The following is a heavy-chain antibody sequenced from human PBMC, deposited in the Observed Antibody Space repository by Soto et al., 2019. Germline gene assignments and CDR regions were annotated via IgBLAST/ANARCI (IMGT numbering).Heavy chain of an antibody. Sequence: QVQLQQWGAGLLKRSETLSLTCAVYGGSFSGDYWNWIRQPPGKGLEWIGEINHSGSTNYNPSLKSRVTLSVDTSKNQFSLKLSSVTAADTAVYYCARGWGRIFDYLGQGTLVTVSS. V-gene: IGHV4-34*01. CDR1: GGSFSGDY. CDR3: ARGWGRIFDY. CDR2: INHSGST. D-gene: IGHD7-27*01. J-gene: IGHJ4*02.